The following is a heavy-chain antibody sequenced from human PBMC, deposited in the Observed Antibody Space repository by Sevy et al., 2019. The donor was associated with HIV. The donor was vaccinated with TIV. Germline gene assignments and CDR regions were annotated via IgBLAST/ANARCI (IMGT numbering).Heavy chain of an antibody. Sequence: SETLSLTCAVYGGSFSGYYWSWIRQPPGKGLEWIGEINHSGSTKYNPSLKSRVTISVDTSKNQFSLKLSSVTAADTAVYSCARAHSGSYYYFDYWGQGTLVTVSS. D-gene: IGHD1-26*01. V-gene: IGHV4-34*01. CDR3: ARAHSGSYYYFDY. CDR2: INHSGST. CDR1: GGSFSGYY. J-gene: IGHJ4*02.